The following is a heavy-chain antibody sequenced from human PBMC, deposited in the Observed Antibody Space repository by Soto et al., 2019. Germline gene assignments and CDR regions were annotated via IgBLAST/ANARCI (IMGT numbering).Heavy chain of an antibody. V-gene: IGHV3-30*03. CDR2: IAYDGNDK. D-gene: IGHD1-7*01. J-gene: IGHJ6*02. CDR3: ARDLGNYVPYYYGMDV. Sequence: QAQMVESGGGVVQPGRSLRLSCVASEFTFNTYTMHWVRQAPGKGLEWVAVIAYDGNDKYYADSVKGRFTISRDNSKNALYLQMNTLRPEDTAMYYCARDLGNYVPYYYGMDVWGQGTTVTVSS. CDR1: EFTFNTYT.